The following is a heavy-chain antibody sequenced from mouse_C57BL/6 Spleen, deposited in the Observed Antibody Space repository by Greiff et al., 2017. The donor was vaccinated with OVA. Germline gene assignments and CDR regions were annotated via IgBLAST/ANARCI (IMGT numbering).Heavy chain of an antibody. Sequence: EVKVVESGGGLVKPGGSLKLSCAASGFTFSSYAMSWVRQTPEKRLEWVATISDGGSYTYYPDNVKGRFTISRDNAKNNLYLQMSHLKSEDTAMYYCARARGSITTVYFDYWGQGTTLTVSS. CDR1: GFTFSSYA. CDR2: ISDGGSYT. V-gene: IGHV5-4*03. J-gene: IGHJ2*01. D-gene: IGHD1-1*01. CDR3: ARARGSITTVYFDY.